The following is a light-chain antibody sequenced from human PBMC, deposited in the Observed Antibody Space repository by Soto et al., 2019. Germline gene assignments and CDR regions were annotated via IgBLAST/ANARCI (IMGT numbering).Light chain of an antibody. CDR2: DAS. V-gene: IGKV3-11*01. CDR1: QSVSSY. CDR3: RQRSNCPWPI. Sequence: EIVLTQSPATLSLSPGERATLPCRASQSVSSYLAWYQQKPGQAPRLLIYDASNRATGIPARFSGSGSGTDFTLPISSLEPEDFAVYYCRQRSNCPWPIFGGGTKGDIK. J-gene: IGKJ4*01.